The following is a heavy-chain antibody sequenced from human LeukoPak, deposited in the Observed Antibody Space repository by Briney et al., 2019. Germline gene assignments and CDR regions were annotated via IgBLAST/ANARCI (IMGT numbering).Heavy chain of an antibody. CDR3: ARGSIYDFDS. CDR2: VYYTGGT. J-gene: IGHJ4*02. CDR1: GGSINSHY. Sequence: PSETLSLTCTVSGGSINSHYWHWIRQPPGTSLEWIGYVYYTGGTNYKSSLESRVTISVATTKKQFSLRLTSVTAADTALYYCARGSIYDFDSWGQGTLVSVSS. V-gene: IGHV4-59*11. D-gene: IGHD3-3*02.